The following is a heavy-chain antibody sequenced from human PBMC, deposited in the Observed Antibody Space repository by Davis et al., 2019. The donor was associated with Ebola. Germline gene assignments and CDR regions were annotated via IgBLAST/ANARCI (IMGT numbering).Heavy chain of an antibody. J-gene: IGHJ4*02. CDR1: GFTFNNYA. CDR3: AKDDGSSGREYYFDY. V-gene: IGHV3-9*01. CDR2: ISWDSSSI. Sequence: GGSLRLSCAASGFTFNNYAMHWVRQAPGKGLEWVSGISWDSSSIGYGDSVTGRFTISRDNAKNSLYLQMNSLRPDDTAFYYCAKDDGSSGREYYFDYWGQGTTVTVSS. D-gene: IGHD6-6*01.